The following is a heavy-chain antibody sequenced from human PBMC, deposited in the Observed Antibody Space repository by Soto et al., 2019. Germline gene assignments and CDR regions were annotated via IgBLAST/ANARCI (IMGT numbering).Heavy chain of an antibody. CDR2: IYPSDSDT. V-gene: IGHV5-51*01. CDR3: ARPNQFITSRGISGFDR. J-gene: IGHJ5*02. Sequence: GESLKISCKGSGYSFTDFWIGWVRQMPGKGLEWMGIIYPSDSDTRYSPTFQGQVTISADKSINTAYLQWTSLKASDTAMYYCARPNQFITSRGISGFDRWGQGTLVTVSS. CDR1: GYSFTDFW. D-gene: IGHD6-6*01.